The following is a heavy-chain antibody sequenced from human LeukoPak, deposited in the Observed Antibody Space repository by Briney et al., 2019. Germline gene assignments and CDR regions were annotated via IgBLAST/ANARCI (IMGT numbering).Heavy chain of an antibody. CDR2: IYPDDSDT. CDR1: GYRFNAYW. D-gene: IGHD3-22*01. V-gene: IGHV5-51*01. J-gene: IGHJ3*01. Sequence: GESLKISCEGSGYRFNAYWIAWVRQMPGKGLEWMGIIYPDDSDTRYSPSFQGQVTISADKSVRTTYLQWSSLKASDTAMYYCARPNITSYYDSRGYDAFDVWGQGTMVTVSS. CDR3: ARPNITSYYDSRGYDAFDV.